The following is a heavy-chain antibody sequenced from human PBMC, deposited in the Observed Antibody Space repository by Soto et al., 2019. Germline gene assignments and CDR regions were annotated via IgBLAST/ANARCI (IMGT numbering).Heavy chain of an antibody. CDR2: ISGSGGST. V-gene: IGHV3-23*01. J-gene: IGHJ6*02. Sequence: GGSLRLYCAASGFTFSSYAMSWVRQAPGKGLEWVSAISGSGGSTYYADSVKGRFTISRDNSKNTLYLQMNSLRAEDTAVYYCAKDSGDIVYGMDVWGQGTTVTASS. CDR1: GFTFSSYA. D-gene: IGHD2-15*01. CDR3: AKDSGDIVYGMDV.